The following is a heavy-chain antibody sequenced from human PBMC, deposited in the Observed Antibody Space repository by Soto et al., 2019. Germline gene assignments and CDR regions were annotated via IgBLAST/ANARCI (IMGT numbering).Heavy chain of an antibody. CDR3: VKDQELSSGWYGFYFGY. D-gene: IGHD6-19*01. Sequence: VQLVESGGGRVQPGRSLRLSCAASGLTCDDFAMHWVRQPPGKGLEWVSGISWNGATVGYAESVKGRFTISRDNAKNCLYLQLNSLRPEDTAFYYCVKDQELSSGWYGFYFGYWALRTLVTVSP. V-gene: IGHV3-9*01. J-gene: IGHJ4*02. CDR2: ISWNGATV. CDR1: GLTCDDFA.